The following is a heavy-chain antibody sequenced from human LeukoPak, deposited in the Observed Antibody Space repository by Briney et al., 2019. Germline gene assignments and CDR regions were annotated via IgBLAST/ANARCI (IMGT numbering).Heavy chain of an antibody. CDR1: GFSFIKAW. V-gene: IGHV3-15*01. CDR3: TTSWDVPLGR. D-gene: IGHD6-13*01. CDR2: IKSHIDGGTT. Sequence: PGGSLRLSCAASGFSFIKAWMSWVRQAPGKGPEWIGRIKSHIDGGTTDYAAPVKGRFTISRDDSKETLYLQMSSLKSDDTAVYFCTTSWDVPLGRWGQGTQVTVSS. J-gene: IGHJ4*02.